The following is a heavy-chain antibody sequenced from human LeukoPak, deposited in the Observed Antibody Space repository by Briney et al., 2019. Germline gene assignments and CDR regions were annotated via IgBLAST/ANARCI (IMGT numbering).Heavy chain of an antibody. J-gene: IGHJ3*02. V-gene: IGHV4-39*01. CDR2: IYYSGST. CDR1: GGSISSSSYY. CDR3: ARPHLSSRRPIDAFDI. D-gene: IGHD6-13*01. Sequence: PSETLSLTCTVSGGSISSSSYYWGWIRQPPGKGLEWIGSIYYSGSTYYNPSLKSRVTISVDTSKNQFSLKLSSVTAADTAVYYCARPHLSSRRPIDAFDIWGQGTMVTVSS.